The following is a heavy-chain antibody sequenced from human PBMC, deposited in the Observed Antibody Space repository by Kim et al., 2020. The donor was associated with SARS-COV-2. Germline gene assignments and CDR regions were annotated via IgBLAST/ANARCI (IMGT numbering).Heavy chain of an antibody. V-gene: IGHV3-66*02. CDR1: GFTVSSNY. J-gene: IGHJ4*02. CDR3: ARVTSSSATAFDY. CDR2: IYSGGST. Sequence: GGSLRLSCAASGFTVSSNYMSWVRQAPGKGLEWVSVIYSGGSTYYADSVKGRFTISRDNSKNTLYLQMNSLRAEDTAVYYCARVTSSSATAFDYWGQGTLVTVSS. D-gene: IGHD6-13*01.